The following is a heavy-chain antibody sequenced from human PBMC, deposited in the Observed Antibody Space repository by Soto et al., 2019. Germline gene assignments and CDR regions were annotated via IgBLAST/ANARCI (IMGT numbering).Heavy chain of an antibody. Sequence: ASVKVSCKVSGYFLTALSIHWVRQAPGKGLEWMGGFDREDGETIYAQKFQGRVTMTEDTSTDSAYMELSSLTSEDTAIYYCAHGEGIVKSIGYFDSWGRRTLVAVSS. J-gene: IGHJ4*02. CDR1: GYFLTALS. V-gene: IGHV1-24*01. D-gene: IGHD1-26*01. CDR3: AHGEGIVKSIGYFDS. CDR2: FDREDGET.